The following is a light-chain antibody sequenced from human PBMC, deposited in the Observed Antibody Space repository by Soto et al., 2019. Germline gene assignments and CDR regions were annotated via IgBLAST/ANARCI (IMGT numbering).Light chain of an antibody. CDR3: SSYTSTEIGA. CDR2: QVT. CDR1: SSDVGGYDY. J-gene: IGLJ3*02. Sequence: QSALTQPASVSASPGQSITISCAGTSSDVGGYDYVSWYQQHPGKARKLIIYQVTNRPSGVSNRFSGSKSGNTASLTISGLQPEDEAHYYCSSYTSTEIGAFGGGTKLTVL. V-gene: IGLV2-14*01.